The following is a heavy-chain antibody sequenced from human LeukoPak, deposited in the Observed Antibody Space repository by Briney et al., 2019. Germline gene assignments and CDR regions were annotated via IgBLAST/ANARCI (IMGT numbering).Heavy chain of an antibody. J-gene: IGHJ4*02. D-gene: IGHD1-26*01. CDR3: ASLQWELFVFDY. V-gene: IGHV4-39*01. CDR2: IFYSGST. CDR1: GGSISTSNYY. Sequence: SETLSLTCTVSGGSISTSNYYWGWIRQPPGKGLEWIGNIFYSGSTYYSPSLKSRVTISVDTSKNQFSLKLSSVTAADTAVYYCASLQWELFVFDYWGQGTLVTVSS.